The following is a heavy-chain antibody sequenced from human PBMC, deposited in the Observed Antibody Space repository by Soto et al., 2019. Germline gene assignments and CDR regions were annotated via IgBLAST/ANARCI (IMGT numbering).Heavy chain of an antibody. CDR2: IYTSGST. D-gene: IGHD2-2*01. V-gene: IGHV4-4*07. J-gene: IGHJ5*02. CDR3: ARESCSSTSCYRFLDNWFDP. CDR1: GGSISSYY. Sequence: PSETLSLTCTVSGGSISSYYWSWIRQPAGKGLEWIGRIYTSGSTNYNPSLKSRVTMSVDTSKNQFSLKLSSVTAADTAVYYCARESCSSTSCYRFLDNWFDPWGQGTRVTVSS.